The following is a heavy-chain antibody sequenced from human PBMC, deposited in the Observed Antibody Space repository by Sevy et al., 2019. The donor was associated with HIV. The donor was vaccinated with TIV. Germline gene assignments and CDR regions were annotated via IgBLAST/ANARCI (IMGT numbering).Heavy chain of an antibody. Sequence: GGSLRLSCAASGFTFDTYWMQWVRQAPGKGLEWVANIRQDGGEIYYSDSVKGRFTISRDNAKESLFPQMTNLKVEDSGIYYCARRFFDVWGQGVLVTVSS. CDR1: GFTFDTYW. D-gene: IGHD3-16*01. V-gene: IGHV3-7*01. CDR3: ARRFFDV. J-gene: IGHJ4*02. CDR2: IRQDGGEI.